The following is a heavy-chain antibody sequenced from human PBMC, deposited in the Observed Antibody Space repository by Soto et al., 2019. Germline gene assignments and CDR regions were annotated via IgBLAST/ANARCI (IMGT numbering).Heavy chain of an antibody. V-gene: IGHV3-48*01. Sequence: PGGSLRLSCAASGFTFSSYSMNWVRQAPGKGLEWVSYISSSSSTIYYADSVKGRFTISRDNAKNSLYLQMNSLRAEDTAVYYCARRVGAITYYFDYWGQGTLVTVS. J-gene: IGHJ4*02. CDR3: ARRVGAITYYFDY. D-gene: IGHD1-26*01. CDR2: ISSSSSTI. CDR1: GFTFSSYS.